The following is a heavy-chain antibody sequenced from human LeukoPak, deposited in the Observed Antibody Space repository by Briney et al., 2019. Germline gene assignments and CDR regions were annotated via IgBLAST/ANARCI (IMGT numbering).Heavy chain of an antibody. J-gene: IGHJ4*02. Sequence: ASVKVSCKASGYTFTGYYMHWVRQAPGQGLEWMGWINPNSGGTNYAQKFQGGVTMTRDTSISTAYMELSRLRSDDTAVYYCARAPRGYGGNSYIMTYWGQGTLVTVSS. D-gene: IGHD4-23*01. V-gene: IGHV1-2*02. CDR2: INPNSGGT. CDR1: GYTFTGYY. CDR3: ARAPRGYGGNSYIMTY.